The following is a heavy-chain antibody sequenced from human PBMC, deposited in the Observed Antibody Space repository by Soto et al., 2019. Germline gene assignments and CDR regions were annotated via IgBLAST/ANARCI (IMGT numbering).Heavy chain of an antibody. Sequence: GESLKISCKASGYRFTSYWIGWVRQMPGKGLERMGIIYPGDSDIRYRPSLQGQVTISADKSISTAYLQWSSLKASDTAIYYCARAIEMSRIGRCDPWGQGTLVTVSS. CDR3: ARAIEMSRIGRCDP. CDR2: IYPGDSDI. CDR1: GYRFTSYW. J-gene: IGHJ5*02. V-gene: IGHV5-51*01. D-gene: IGHD2-15*01.